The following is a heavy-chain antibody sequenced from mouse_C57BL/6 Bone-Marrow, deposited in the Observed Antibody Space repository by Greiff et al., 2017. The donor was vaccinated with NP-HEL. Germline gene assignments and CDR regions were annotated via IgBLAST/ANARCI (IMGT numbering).Heavy chain of an antibody. CDR1: GFTFSDYY. CDR2: INYDGSST. J-gene: IGHJ2*01. D-gene: IGHD2-4*01. Sequence: EVMLVESEGGLVQPGSSMKLSCTASGFTFSDYYMAWVRQVPEKGLEWVANINYDGSSTYYLDSLKSRFIISRDNAKNILYLQMSSLKSEDTATYYCARGERLRGDYWGQGTTLTVSS. V-gene: IGHV5-16*01. CDR3: ARGERLRGDY.